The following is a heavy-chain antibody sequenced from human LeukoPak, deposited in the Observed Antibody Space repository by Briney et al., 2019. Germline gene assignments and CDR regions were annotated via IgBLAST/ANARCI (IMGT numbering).Heavy chain of an antibody. CDR3: ARKTPGTSVDV. CDR2: ITNTGNT. CDR1: GDSISNSAHY. Sequence: SETLSLTCTVSGDSISNSAHYWVWIRQPPGKGLEWIGTITNTGNTHSNPSLKSRVTISIDTSKTQISLKLTSVTAADTAVFYCARKTPGTSVDVWGQGTPVTVSS. V-gene: IGHV4-39*01. D-gene: IGHD3-10*01. J-gene: IGHJ6*02.